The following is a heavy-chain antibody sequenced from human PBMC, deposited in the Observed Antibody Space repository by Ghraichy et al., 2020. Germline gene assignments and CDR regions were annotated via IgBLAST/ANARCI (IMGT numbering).Heavy chain of an antibody. CDR2: INPSGGST. Sequence: ASVKVSCKASGYSFTSNFMHWVRQAPGQGLEWMGIINPSGGSTSYAQKFQGRVTMTRDTSTSTVYMELSSLRSEDTAVYYCARGLPEYCGGDCKPGGDYWGQGTLVTVSS. J-gene: IGHJ4*02. D-gene: IGHD2-21*02. CDR1: GYSFTSNF. CDR3: ARGLPEYCGGDCKPGGDY. V-gene: IGHV1-46*01.